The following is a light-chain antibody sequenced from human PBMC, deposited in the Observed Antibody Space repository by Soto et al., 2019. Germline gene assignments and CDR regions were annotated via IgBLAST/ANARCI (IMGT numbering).Light chain of an antibody. J-gene: IGKJ5*01. V-gene: IGKV3-20*01. CDR2: GAS. Sequence: EIVLTQSPGTLSLSPGETATLSCRASQTVATYWLAWYQQRPGQPPRLLTYGASSRATGIPDRFSATGSGTDFTLTISSLEPEDFAVYYCQHYDRSPPVTFGQGTRLEIK. CDR3: QHYDRSPPVT. CDR1: QTVATYW.